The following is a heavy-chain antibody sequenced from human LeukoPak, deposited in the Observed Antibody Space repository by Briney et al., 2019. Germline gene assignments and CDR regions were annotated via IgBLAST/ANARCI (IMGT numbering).Heavy chain of an antibody. V-gene: IGHV3-21*01. CDR1: GFTFSSYS. CDR3: ARVEAAGTGVFDY. CDR2: ISSSSSYI. D-gene: IGHD6-13*01. J-gene: IGHJ4*02. Sequence: GGSLRLSCAASGFTFSSYSMNWVRQAPGKGLEWVSSISSSSSYIYYADSVKGRFTISRDNAKNSLYLQMNSLRAEDTAVYYCARVEAAGTGVFDYWGQGTLVTASS.